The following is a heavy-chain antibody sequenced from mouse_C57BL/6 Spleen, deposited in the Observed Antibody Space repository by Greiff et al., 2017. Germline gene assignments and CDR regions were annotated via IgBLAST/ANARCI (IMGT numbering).Heavy chain of an antibody. J-gene: IGHJ3*01. V-gene: IGHV1-55*01. CDR3: ARKEGYDGYYVFAY. D-gene: IGHD2-3*01. CDR1: GYTFTSYW. CDR2: IYPGSGST. Sequence: QVQLQQSGAELVKPGASVKMSCKASGYTFTSYWITWVKQRPGQGLEWIGDIYPGSGSTNYNEKFKSKATLTVDTSSSTAYMQLSSLTSEDSAVYYCARKEGYDGYYVFAYWGQGTLVTVSA.